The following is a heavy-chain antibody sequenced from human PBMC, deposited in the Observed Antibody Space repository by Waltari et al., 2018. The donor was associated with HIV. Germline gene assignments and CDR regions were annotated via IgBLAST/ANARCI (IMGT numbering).Heavy chain of an antibody. CDR1: GGSFSGYY. J-gene: IGHJ4*02. D-gene: IGHD3-16*01. CDR2: IDHTGTS. CDR3: VRGFGNYGFYFDY. Sequence: QVHLPQWGSGPLKPSETLSLTCAVYGGSFSGYYWTWIRQSPGRGLEWMGEIDHTGTSTYNPSLKGRVTMSMDTSKNQFSLNLKSVTVADTAVYYCVRGFGNYGFYFDYWGQGKLVSVSS. V-gene: IGHV4-34*02.